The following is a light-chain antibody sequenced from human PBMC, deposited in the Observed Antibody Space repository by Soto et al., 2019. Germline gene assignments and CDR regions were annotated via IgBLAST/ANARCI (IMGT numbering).Light chain of an antibody. V-gene: IGLV2-14*01. CDR1: SCDVGNYNY. CDR3: NSYTSSSTVV. Sequence: QSVLTQPASVSGFPGQSITISCTGTSCDVGNYNYVSWYQQHPGKAPRLMIYEVNNRPSGVSGRFSGSKSGNTASLTISGLQYEDEADYYCNSYTSSSTVVFGGGTKLTVL. J-gene: IGLJ2*01. CDR2: EVN.